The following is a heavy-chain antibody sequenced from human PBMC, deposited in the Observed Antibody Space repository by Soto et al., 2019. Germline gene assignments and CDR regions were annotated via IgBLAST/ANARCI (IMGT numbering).Heavy chain of an antibody. J-gene: IGHJ4*01. Sequence: SETLSLTCTVSGGSMRNVYWSWIRQSPGKRLEWIGFIFHSGNAKYNPSLKSRVTISIDTSKSQFSLSLDSVTAADTAVYFCARAHAPTLPFDYWGQGTLVTVSS. CDR3: ARAHAPTLPFDY. D-gene: IGHD2-15*01. V-gene: IGHV4-59*01. CDR2: IFHSGNA. CDR1: GGSMRNVY.